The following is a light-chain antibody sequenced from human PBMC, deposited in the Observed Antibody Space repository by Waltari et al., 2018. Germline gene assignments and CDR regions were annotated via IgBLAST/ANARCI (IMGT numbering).Light chain of an antibody. CDR3: QTGGHGTWV. CDR2: VNSDDSH. J-gene: IGLJ3*02. V-gene: IGLV4-69*01. Sequence: QKQEKGPRDLMKVNSDDSHSKGDQMPDRFSGSGYGAERYLTISRVHSEDEADYYCQTGGHGTWVFGGGTKLTVL.